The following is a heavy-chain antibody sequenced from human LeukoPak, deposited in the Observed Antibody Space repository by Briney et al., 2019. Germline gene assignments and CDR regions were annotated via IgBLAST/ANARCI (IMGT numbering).Heavy chain of an antibody. V-gene: IGHV3-30*03. J-gene: IGHJ4*02. CDR1: GFTFSSYG. CDR3: AGVIAAGSWIDY. CDR2: ISYDGSNK. D-gene: IGHD6-13*01. Sequence: GRSLRLSCAASGFTFSSYGMHWVRQAPGKGLEWVAVISYDGSNKYYADSVKGRFTISRDNSKNTLYLQVNSLRAEDTAVYYCAGVIAAGSWIDYWGQGTLVTVSS.